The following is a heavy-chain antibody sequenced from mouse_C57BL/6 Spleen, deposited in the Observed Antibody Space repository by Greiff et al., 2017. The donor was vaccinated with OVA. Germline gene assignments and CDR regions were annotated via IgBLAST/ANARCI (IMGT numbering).Heavy chain of an antibody. V-gene: IGHV1-5*01. Sequence: VQLQQSGTVLARPGASVKMSCKTSGYTFTSYWMHWVKQRPGQGLEWIGAIYPGNSDTSYNQKFKGKAKLTAVTSASTAYMELSSLTNEDSAVYYCTRSPYYSNYEGFAYWGQGTLVTVSA. J-gene: IGHJ3*01. D-gene: IGHD2-5*01. CDR3: TRSPYYSNYEGFAY. CDR2: IYPGNSDT. CDR1: GYTFTSYW.